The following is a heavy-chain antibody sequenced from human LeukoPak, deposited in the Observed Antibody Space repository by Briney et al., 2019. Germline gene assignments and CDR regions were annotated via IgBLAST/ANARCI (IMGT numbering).Heavy chain of an antibody. CDR2: ISGSGGST. Sequence: GGSLRLSCAASGFTFSSYAMTWVRQAPGKGLEWVAVISGSGGSTYYADSVKGRFTISRDNSKNTLYLQMNSLRVEDTAVYYCAKDGGWTAVAPRFDYWGQGTLVTVSS. J-gene: IGHJ4*02. CDR3: AKDGGWTAVAPRFDY. V-gene: IGHV3-23*01. CDR1: GFTFSSYA. D-gene: IGHD6-19*01.